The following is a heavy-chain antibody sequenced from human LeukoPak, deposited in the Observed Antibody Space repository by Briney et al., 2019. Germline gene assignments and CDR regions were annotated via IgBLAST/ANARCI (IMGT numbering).Heavy chain of an antibody. CDR3: ARYVDYGGNNKVFDY. Sequence: GGSLRLSCAASGFTFSSYAMSWVRQAPGKGLEWVSAISGSGGSTYYADSVKGRFTISRDNSKNTLYLQMNSLRAEDTALYYCARYVDYGGNNKVFDYWGQGTLVTVSS. J-gene: IGHJ4*02. V-gene: IGHV3-23*01. CDR1: GFTFSSYA. D-gene: IGHD4-23*01. CDR2: ISGSGGST.